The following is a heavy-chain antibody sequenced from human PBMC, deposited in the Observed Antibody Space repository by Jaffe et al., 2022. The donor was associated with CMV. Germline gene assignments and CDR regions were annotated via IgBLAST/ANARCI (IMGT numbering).Heavy chain of an antibody. CDR1: GYSFTSYW. V-gene: IGHV5-51*01. J-gene: IGHJ4*02. CDR3: ASLGIAAAGTPPDQGYYFDY. CDR2: IYPGDSDT. Sequence: EVQLVQSGAEVKKPGESLKISCKGSGYSFTSYWIGWVRQMPGKGLEWMGIIYPGDSDTRYSPSFQGQVTISADKSISTAYLQWSSLKASDTAMYYCASLGIAAAGTPPDQGYYFDYWGQGTLVTVSS. D-gene: IGHD6-13*01.